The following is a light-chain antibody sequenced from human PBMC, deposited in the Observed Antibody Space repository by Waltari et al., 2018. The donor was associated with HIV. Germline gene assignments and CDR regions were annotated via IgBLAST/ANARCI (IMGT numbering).Light chain of an antibody. V-gene: IGLV1-36*01. J-gene: IGLJ2*01. Sequence: TQSPGQRVTISCSGSNSNIGSHAVTWYRQSPGKPPRLLVYHDDLILSGVSDRLSASKSGTSASLAINDLQSEDESLYYCATWDDGLNALLFGGGTKVTVL. CDR1: NSNIGSHA. CDR3: ATWDDGLNALL. CDR2: HDD.